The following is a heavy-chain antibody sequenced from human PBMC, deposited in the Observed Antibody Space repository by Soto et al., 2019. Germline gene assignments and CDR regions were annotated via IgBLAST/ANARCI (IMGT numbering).Heavy chain of an antibody. Sequence: GGSLRLSCAASGFTFGNYAMTWVRQAPGKGLECVSRVSGSGGGTYYADSVKGRFTISRDNSEKTLYLHLNSLRVEDTAISYCARIPHRSAALTGPGYCGQGDLVTVSS. CDR2: VSGSGGGT. CDR3: ARIPHRSAALTGPGY. D-gene: IGHD3-9*01. V-gene: IGHV3-23*01. J-gene: IGHJ4*02. CDR1: GFTFGNYA.